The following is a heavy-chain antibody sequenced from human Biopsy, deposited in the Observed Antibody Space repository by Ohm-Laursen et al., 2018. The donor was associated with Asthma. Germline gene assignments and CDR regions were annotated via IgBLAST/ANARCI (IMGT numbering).Heavy chain of an antibody. CDR1: GGTFNTYV. Sequence: SVKVSCKSLGGTFNTYVIGWVRQAPGQGLEWMGGINSVFGTTTYPQKFQDRVTITADDSTSTVYMELSSLRSEDTAVYYCARKAGSCISRTYYSLDFWGQGTLVTVPS. CDR3: ARKAGSCISRTYYSLDF. D-gene: IGHD1-26*01. V-gene: IGHV1-69*13. J-gene: IGHJ4*02. CDR2: INSVFGTT.